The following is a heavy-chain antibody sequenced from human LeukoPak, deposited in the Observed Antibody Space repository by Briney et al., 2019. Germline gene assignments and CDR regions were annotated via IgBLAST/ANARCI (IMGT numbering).Heavy chain of an antibody. Sequence: PGGSLRLSCAASGFTFSSYAMSWVRQAPGKGLEWVSAISGSGGSTYYADSVKGRFTISRDNSKNTLYLQMNSLRAEDTAVYYCAKGENLIRTHDPEGTPIFNWGQGTLVTVSS. CDR1: GFTFSSYA. J-gene: IGHJ4*02. CDR3: AKGENLIRTHDPEGTPIFN. V-gene: IGHV3-23*01. CDR2: ISGSGGST. D-gene: IGHD1-14*01.